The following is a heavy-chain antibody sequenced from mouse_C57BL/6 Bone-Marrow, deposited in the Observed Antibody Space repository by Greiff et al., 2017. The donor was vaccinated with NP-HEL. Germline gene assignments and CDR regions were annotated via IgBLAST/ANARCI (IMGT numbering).Heavy chain of an antibody. CDR2: FYPGSGSI. CDR1: GYTFTEYT. J-gene: IGHJ3*01. CDR3: ARHGEELPLSTMITAWFAY. D-gene: IGHD2-4*01. Sequence: QVHVKQSGAELVKPGASVKLSCKASGYTFTEYTIHWVKQRSGQGLEWIGWFYPGSGSIKYNEKFKDKATLTADKSSSTVYMELSRLTSEDSAVYFCARHGEELPLSTMITAWFAYWGQGTLVTVSA. V-gene: IGHV1-62-2*01.